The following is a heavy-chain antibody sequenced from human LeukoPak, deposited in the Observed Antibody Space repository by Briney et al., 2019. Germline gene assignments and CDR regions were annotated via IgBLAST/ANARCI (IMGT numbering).Heavy chain of an antibody. CDR1: GFTVSSNY. J-gene: IGHJ4*02. V-gene: IGHV3-30*02. CDR2: IRYDGSNK. D-gene: IGHD3-22*01. Sequence: PGGSLRLSCAASGFTVSSNYMGWVRQAPGKGLEWVAFIRYDGSNKYYADSVKGRFTISRDNSKNTLYLQMNSLRAEDTAVYYCAKDSSGFIDYWGQGTLVTVSS. CDR3: AKDSSGFIDY.